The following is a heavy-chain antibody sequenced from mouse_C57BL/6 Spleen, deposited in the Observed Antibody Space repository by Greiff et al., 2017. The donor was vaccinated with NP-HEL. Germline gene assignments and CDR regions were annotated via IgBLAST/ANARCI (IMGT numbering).Heavy chain of an antibody. V-gene: IGHV1-82*01. D-gene: IGHD1-1*01. Sequence: VQVVESGPELVKPGASVKISCKASGYAFSSSWMNWVKQRPGKGLEWIGRIYPGDGDTNYNGKFKGKATLTADKSSSTAYMQLSSLTSEDSAVYFCAGSSYGFAYWGQGTLVTVSA. CDR2: IYPGDGDT. CDR3: AGSSYGFAY. J-gene: IGHJ3*01. CDR1: GYAFSSSW.